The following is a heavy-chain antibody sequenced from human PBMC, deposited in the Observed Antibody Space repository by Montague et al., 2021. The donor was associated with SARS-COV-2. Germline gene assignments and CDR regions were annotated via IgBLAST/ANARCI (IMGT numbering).Heavy chain of an antibody. CDR3: ARRVTRGAFDV. Sequence: SETLSLTCIVSGGSINSSTYYWAWIRQPPGKGLEWIATIYYRGAXWSDPSLRSRVTISADTSRNQFSLKLTSVTAADMGLYYCARRVTRGAFDVWGQGTMVTVSS. J-gene: IGHJ3*01. V-gene: IGHV4-39*01. D-gene: IGHD1-1*01. CDR1: GGSINSSTYY. CDR2: IYYRGAX.